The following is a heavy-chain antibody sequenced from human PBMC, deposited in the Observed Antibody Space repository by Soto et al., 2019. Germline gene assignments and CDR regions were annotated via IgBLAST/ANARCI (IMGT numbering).Heavy chain of an antibody. D-gene: IGHD3-16*01. CDR1: GFTFSTYW. CDR2: IKEDGSEE. V-gene: IGHV3-7*05. CDR3: ARDWGAPGRGSAFGYYYHFGMDV. Sequence: VQLVESGGGLVQPGGSLRLSCAASGFTFSTYWMNWVRQAPGKGLEWVANIKEDGSEEYYVDSVKGRFTISRDNAKNSLYLDMKSLRGEDTAVYYCARDWGAPGRGSAFGYYYHFGMDVWGQGTTVTVPS. J-gene: IGHJ6*02.